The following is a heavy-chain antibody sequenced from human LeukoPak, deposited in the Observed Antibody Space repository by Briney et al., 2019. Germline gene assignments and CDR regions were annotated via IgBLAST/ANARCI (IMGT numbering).Heavy chain of an antibody. Sequence: SETLSLTCTVSGGSISSYYWSWIRQPPGKGLEWIGEINHSGSTNYNPSLKSRVTISVDTSKNQFSLKLSSVTAADTAVYYCARGQPHLRRMDVWGQGTTVTVSS. CDR2: INHSGST. J-gene: IGHJ6*02. CDR3: ARGQPHLRRMDV. V-gene: IGHV4-34*01. CDR1: GGSISSYY. D-gene: IGHD2-2*01.